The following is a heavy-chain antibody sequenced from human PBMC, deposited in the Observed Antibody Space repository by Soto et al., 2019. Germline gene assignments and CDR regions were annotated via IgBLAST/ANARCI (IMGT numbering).Heavy chain of an antibody. CDR3: AREEGIAAAGTYYYGMDV. J-gene: IGHJ6*02. V-gene: IGHV1-69*01. CDR2: IIPIFGTA. CDR1: GGTFSSYA. Sequence: QVQLVQSGAEVKKPGSSVKVSYKASGGTFSSYAISWVRQAPGQGLEWMGGIIPIFGTANYAQKFQGRVTITADESTSTAYMELSSLRSEDTAVYYCAREEGIAAAGTYYYGMDVWGQGTTVTVSS. D-gene: IGHD6-13*01.